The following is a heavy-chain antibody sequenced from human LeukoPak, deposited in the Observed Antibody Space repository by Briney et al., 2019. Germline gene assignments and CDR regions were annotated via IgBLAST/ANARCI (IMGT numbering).Heavy chain of an antibody. V-gene: IGHV3-23*01. J-gene: IGHJ4*02. Sequence: GGSLRLSCAASGFTFSSYAMSWVRQAPGKGLDWVSVISGGDDSTYYAGSVKGRFTISRDNSKNTLYLQMNSLRAEDTAIYHCAKSTGGSCYSGSGYWGQGTLVTVSS. CDR2: ISGGDDST. CDR3: AKSTGGSCYSGSGY. D-gene: IGHD2-15*01. CDR1: GFTFSSYA.